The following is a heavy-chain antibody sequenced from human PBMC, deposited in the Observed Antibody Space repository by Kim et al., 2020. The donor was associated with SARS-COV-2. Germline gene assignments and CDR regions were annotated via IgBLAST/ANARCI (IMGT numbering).Heavy chain of an antibody. D-gene: IGHD4-17*01. V-gene: IGHV3-30*04. J-gene: IGHJ4*02. CDR1: GFTFSSCA. CDR3: ARNPYGDYPFDY. CDR2: ISYDASNK. Sequence: GGSLRLSCAASGFTFSSCAMHWVRQAPGKGLEWVAVISYDASNKYYADSVKGRFTISRDNSKNTLYLEMNSLRVEDTAVYYCARNPYGDYPFDYWGQGTLVTVSS.